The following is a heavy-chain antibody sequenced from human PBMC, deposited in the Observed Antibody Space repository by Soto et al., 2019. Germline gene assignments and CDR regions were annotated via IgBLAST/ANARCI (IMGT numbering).Heavy chain of an antibody. CDR2: IKQDGSEK. Sequence: GGSLRLSCAASGFTFSSYWMSWVRQAPGKGLEWVANIKQDGSEKYYADSVKGRFTISRDNAKNSLYLQMNSLRAEDTAVYYCARDRLGLPAPLGWFDPWGQGTLVTVSS. D-gene: IGHD2-2*01. V-gene: IGHV3-7*03. CDR3: ARDRLGLPAPLGWFDP. J-gene: IGHJ5*02. CDR1: GFTFSSYW.